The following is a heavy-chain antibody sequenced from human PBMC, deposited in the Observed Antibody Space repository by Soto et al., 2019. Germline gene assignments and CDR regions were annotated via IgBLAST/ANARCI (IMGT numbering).Heavy chain of an antibody. CDR2: IYYSGST. Sequence: SETLSLTCTVSGGSISSYYWSWIRQPPGKGLEWIGYIYYSGSTNYNPSLKSRVTISIDASKNQFSLRLSSVTAADTAVYYCARSRFYSDGFNYSTFDYWGLGTLVTVSS. CDR1: GGSISSYY. V-gene: IGHV4-59*12. CDR3: ARSRFYSDGFNYSTFDY. D-gene: IGHD3-22*01. J-gene: IGHJ4*02.